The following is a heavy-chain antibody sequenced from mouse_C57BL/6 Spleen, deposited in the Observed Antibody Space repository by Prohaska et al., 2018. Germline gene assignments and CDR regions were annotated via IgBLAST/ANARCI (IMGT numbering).Heavy chain of an antibody. CDR2: INTYSGVP. J-gene: IGHJ4*01. D-gene: IGHD1-1*01. CDR1: GYTFTTYG. CDR3: ARPSIYYGSSPYAMDY. Sequence: QIQLVQSGPELKKPGETVKISCKASGYTFTTYGMSWVKQAPGKGLKWMGWINTYSGVPTYADDFKGRFAFSLETSASTAYLQINNLKNEDTATYFCARPSIYYGSSPYAMDYWGQGTSVTVSS. V-gene: IGHV9-3*01.